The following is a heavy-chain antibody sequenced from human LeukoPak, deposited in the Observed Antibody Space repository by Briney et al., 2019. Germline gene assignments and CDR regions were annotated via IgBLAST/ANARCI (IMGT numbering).Heavy chain of an antibody. CDR1: GGSLNTYY. CDR3: AKYRFGSGTISY. Sequence: PSETLSLTCTVSGGSLNTYYWSWIRQPPGKGLEWIGYIYYSGSTNYTPSLKGRVTISVDTSKNQFSLMLSSVTAADTAIYYCAKYRFGSGTISYWGQGTLVTVSS. J-gene: IGHJ4*02. D-gene: IGHD3-10*01. V-gene: IGHV4-59*08. CDR2: IYYSGST.